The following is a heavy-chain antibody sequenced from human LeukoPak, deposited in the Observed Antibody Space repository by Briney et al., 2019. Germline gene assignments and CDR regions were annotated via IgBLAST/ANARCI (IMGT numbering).Heavy chain of an antibody. CDR1: GFTFSNAW. CDR3: TTAGIAATGDAFDI. V-gene: IGHV3-15*01. Sequence: PGGSLRLSCAASGFTFSNAWMSWVRQAPGKGLEWVGRIKSKTDGGTTDYAAPVKGRFTISRDDSKNTLYLQMNSLKTEDTAVYYCTTAGIAATGDAFDIWGQGTMVTVSS. D-gene: IGHD6-13*01. CDR2: IKSKTDGGTT. J-gene: IGHJ3*02.